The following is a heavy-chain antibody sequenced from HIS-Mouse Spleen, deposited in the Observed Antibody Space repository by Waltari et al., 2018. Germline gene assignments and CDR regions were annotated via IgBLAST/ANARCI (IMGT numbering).Heavy chain of an antibody. CDR3: ARGASGSYYLVSVSDY. Sequence: EVQLVESGGGLVQPGGSLRLSCAASGFTFSSYSLNWVRQGPGKGLEWVSYISISSSTIYYADSVKGRFTISRDNAKNSLYLQMNSLRAEDTAVYYCARGASGSYYLVSVSDYWGQGTLVTVSS. D-gene: IGHD1-26*01. V-gene: IGHV3-48*01. CDR1: GFTFSSYS. J-gene: IGHJ4*02. CDR2: ISISSSTI.